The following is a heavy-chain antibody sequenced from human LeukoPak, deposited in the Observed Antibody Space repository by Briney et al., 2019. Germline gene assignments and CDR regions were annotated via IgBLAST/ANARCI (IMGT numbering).Heavy chain of an antibody. V-gene: IGHV3-30*02. CDR3: AKDRSDYSNYVLGVLDY. CDR2: IRYDGSNK. CDR1: GFTFSSFG. Sequence: GGSLRLSCAASGFTFSSFGMHWVRQAPGKGLEWVAFIRYDGSNKYYADSVKGRFTISRDNSKNTLYLQMNSLRAEDTAVYYCAKDRSDYSNYVLGVLDYWGQGTLVTVSS. J-gene: IGHJ4*02. D-gene: IGHD4-11*01.